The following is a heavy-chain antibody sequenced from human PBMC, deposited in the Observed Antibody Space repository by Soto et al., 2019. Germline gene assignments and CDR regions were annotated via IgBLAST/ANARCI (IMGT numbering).Heavy chain of an antibody. Sequence: GGSLRLSCAASGFTFSSYAMILVRQAPGRGLEWDSGISGSGGSTYYADSVKGRFTISRDNSKNPLYLQMKSLRAEDTAVYYCAKDGGGYSYGLGGDAFDIWGQGTMVTVSS. D-gene: IGHD5-18*01. CDR2: ISGSGGST. V-gene: IGHV3-23*01. CDR1: GFTFSSYA. CDR3: AKDGGGYSYGLGGDAFDI. J-gene: IGHJ3*02.